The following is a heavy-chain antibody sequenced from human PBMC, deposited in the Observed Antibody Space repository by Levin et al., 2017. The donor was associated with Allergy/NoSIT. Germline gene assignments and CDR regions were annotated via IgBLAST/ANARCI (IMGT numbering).Heavy chain of an antibody. CDR2: ISSTGSTI. V-gene: IGHV3-48*03. Sequence: GESLKISCAASRFTFSSYEMNWVRRAPGKGLEWVSYISSTGSTIYSADSVKGRFTISRDNAKNSLYLHMNSLRAEDTAVYYCARQLGNFWSGYNYFDYWGQGTLVTVSS. CDR1: RFTFSSYE. CDR3: ARQLGNFWSGYNYFDY. J-gene: IGHJ4*02. D-gene: IGHD3-3*01.